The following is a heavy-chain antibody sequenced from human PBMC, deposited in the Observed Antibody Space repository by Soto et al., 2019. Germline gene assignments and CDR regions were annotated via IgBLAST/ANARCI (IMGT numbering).Heavy chain of an antibody. J-gene: IGHJ6*02. CDR1: GYTFSGYY. V-gene: IGHV1-2*02. CDR3: ARDGEWLQRYYYYYNGMDV. D-gene: IGHD5-12*01. Sequence: GASVRVSCKXSGYTFSGYYMYWVRQAPGQGLEWMGWINPNTGGTNYGQKFQGRVTMTRDTSISTAYMELSRLRSDDTAVYYCARDGEWLQRYYYYYNGMDVWGQGTTVTVSS. CDR2: INPNTGGT.